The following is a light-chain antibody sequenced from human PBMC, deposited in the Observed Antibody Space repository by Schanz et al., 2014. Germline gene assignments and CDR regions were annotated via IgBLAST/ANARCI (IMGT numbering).Light chain of an antibody. CDR1: QNIDRW. CDR3: QQYNSYSFT. J-gene: IGKJ3*01. CDR2: AAS. Sequence: DIQMTQSPSTLSASVGDTVTITCRASQNIDRWLAWYQQKPGKAPKFLIYAASSLESGVPSRFSGSGSGTEFTLTISSLQPDDFATYYCQQYNSYSFTFGPGTKVDIK. V-gene: IGKV1-5*01.